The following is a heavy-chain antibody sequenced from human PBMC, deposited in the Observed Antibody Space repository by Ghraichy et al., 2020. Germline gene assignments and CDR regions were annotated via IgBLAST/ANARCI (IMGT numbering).Heavy chain of an antibody. CDR2: IHHTGST. J-gene: IGHJ4*02. Sequence: SETLSLTCGVSGGSISSHYCGWIRQPPGKGLEWIGYIHHTGSTTYNPSLKSRVTISLDTSKNQFSLRLSSVIAADTAVYYCVTGAGWLVDYWGRGTLVIVSS. CDR3: VTGAGWLVDY. CDR1: GGSISSHY. D-gene: IGHD5-12*01. V-gene: IGHV4-59*11.